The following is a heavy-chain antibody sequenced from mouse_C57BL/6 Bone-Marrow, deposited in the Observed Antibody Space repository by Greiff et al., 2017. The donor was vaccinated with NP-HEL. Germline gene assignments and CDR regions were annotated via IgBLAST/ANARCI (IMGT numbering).Heavy chain of an antibody. V-gene: IGHV1-81*01. J-gene: IGHJ2*01. D-gene: IGHD1-1*01. CDR3: ARWTTVVATNYFDY. CDR2: IYPRSGNT. Sequence: VQLVESGAELARPGASVKLSCKASGYTFTSYGISWVKQRTGQGLEWIGEIYPRSGNTYYNEKFKGKATLTADKSSSTAYMELRSLTSEDSAVYVCARWTTVVATNYFDYWGQGTTLTVSS. CDR1: GYTFTSYG.